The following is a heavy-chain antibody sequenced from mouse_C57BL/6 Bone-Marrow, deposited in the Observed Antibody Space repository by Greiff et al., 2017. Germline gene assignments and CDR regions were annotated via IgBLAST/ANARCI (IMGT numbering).Heavy chain of an antibody. CDR2: ISSGGSYT. CDR1: GFTFSSYG. D-gene: IGHD1-1*01. J-gene: IGHJ1*03. V-gene: IGHV5-6*01. Sequence: EVKLVESGGDLVKPGGSLKLSCAASGFTFSSYGMSWVRQTPDKRLEWVATISSGGSYTYYPDSVKGRFTIARDNAKNTLYLQMSSLKSEDTAMYYCARQYYYGSWYFDVWGTGTTVTVSS. CDR3: ARQYYYGSWYFDV.